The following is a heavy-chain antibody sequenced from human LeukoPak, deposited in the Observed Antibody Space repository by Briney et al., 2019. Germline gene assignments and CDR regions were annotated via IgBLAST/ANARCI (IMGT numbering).Heavy chain of an antibody. Sequence: SETLSLTSTVSGGSISSSSYYWGWIRQPPGKGLEWIGSIYYSGSTYYNPSLKSRVTISIDTSKNQISLRLTSVTAADTAMYSCARQTGSGLFTLPGGQGTLVTVSS. CDR2: IYYSGST. CDR1: GGSISSSSYY. V-gene: IGHV4-39*01. D-gene: IGHD3/OR15-3a*01. CDR3: ARQTGSGLFTLP. J-gene: IGHJ4*02.